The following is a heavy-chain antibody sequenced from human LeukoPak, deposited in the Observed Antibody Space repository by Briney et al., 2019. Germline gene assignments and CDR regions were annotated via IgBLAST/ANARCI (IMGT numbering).Heavy chain of an antibody. J-gene: IGHJ4*02. Sequence: GASVKVSCKVSGYTLTELSMHWVRQAPGKGLEWMGGFDPEDGETIYAQKFQGRVTMTEDTSTDTAYMELSGLRSEDTAVYYCATGLHDYYDYVWGSLGDWGQGTLVTVSS. CDR2: FDPEDGET. D-gene: IGHD3-16*01. CDR1: GYTLTELS. V-gene: IGHV1-24*01. CDR3: ATGLHDYYDYVWGSLGD.